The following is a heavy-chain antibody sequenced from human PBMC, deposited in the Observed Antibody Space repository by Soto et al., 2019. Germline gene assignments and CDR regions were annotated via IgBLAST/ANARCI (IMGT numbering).Heavy chain of an antibody. J-gene: IGHJ4*02. CDR3: ARDSPSDY. V-gene: IGHV3-23*01. CDR1: GFAFTNYV. Sequence: GGSLRLSCAASGFAFTNYVMSWVRQAPGKGLEWVSAVTINGDYTWYADSVKGRFTMTTDTSTSTAYMELRSLRSDDTAVYYCARDSPSDYWGQGTLVTVSS. CDR2: VTINGDYT.